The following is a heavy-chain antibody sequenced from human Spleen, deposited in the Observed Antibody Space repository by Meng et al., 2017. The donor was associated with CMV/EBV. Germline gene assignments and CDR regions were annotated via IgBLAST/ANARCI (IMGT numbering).Heavy chain of an antibody. J-gene: IGHJ6*02. Sequence: ASVKVSCKASGYMFTGFYLHWLRQAPGQGLEWMGWINPNSGGTNYAQKFQGRVTMTRDTSISTAYMELSRLRSDDTAVYYCARAFSIDTAMVNYYYGMDVWGQGTTVTVSS. CDR3: ARAFSIDTAMVNYYYGMDV. V-gene: IGHV1-2*02. D-gene: IGHD5-18*01. CDR1: GYMFTGFY. CDR2: INPNSGGT.